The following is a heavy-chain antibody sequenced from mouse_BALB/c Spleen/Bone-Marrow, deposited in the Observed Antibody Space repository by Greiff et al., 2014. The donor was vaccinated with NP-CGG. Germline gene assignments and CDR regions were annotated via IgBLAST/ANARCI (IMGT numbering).Heavy chain of an antibody. J-gene: IGHJ3*01. CDR2: IDPANGNT. CDR3: ASYYYGSNYGFAY. Sequence: EVQLQQSGAELVKPGASVKLSCTASGFNIKDTYMHWVKQRPEQGLEWIGRIDPANGNTKYDPKFQGKATITADTSSNTAYLQLSSLTSGGTAVYYCASYYYGSNYGFAYWGQGTLVTVSA. V-gene: IGHV14-3*02. D-gene: IGHD1-1*01. CDR1: GFNIKDTY.